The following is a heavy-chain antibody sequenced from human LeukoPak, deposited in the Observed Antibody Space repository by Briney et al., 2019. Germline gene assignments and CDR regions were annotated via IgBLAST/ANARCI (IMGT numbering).Heavy chain of an antibody. CDR1: GGSFSGYH. D-gene: IGHD2-15*01. CDR2: INHSGST. CDR3: ARTGCSGGSCYYDY. V-gene: IGHV4-34*01. J-gene: IGHJ4*02. Sequence: SETLSLTCAVYGGSFSGYHWSWIRQPPGKGLEWIGEINHSGSTNYNPSLKSRVTISVDTSKNQFSLKLSSVTAADTAVYYCARTGCSGGSCYYDYWGQGTLVTVSS.